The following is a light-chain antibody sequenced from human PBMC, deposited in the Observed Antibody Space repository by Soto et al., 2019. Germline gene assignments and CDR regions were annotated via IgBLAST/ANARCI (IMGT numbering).Light chain of an antibody. V-gene: IGKV3-20*01. J-gene: IGKJ5*01. Sequence: EIVLTQSPGTLSLSPGERATLSCRASQSVSSSYLAWYQQKPGQAPRLLIYGASSRATGIPDRLSGSGSGTDFALTSGRVEPEDFAVCYCQQCGSSSRIRFGRGTGMEIK. CDR1: QSVSSSY. CDR3: QQCGSSSRIR. CDR2: GAS.